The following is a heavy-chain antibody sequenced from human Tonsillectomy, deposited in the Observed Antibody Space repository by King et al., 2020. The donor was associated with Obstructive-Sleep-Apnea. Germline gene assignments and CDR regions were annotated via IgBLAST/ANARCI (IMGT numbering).Heavy chain of an antibody. J-gene: IGHJ4*02. Sequence: EVQLVESGGGLVQPGGSLRLSCAAAGFSFSRYALTWVSLAPAKGLQWGSAIIGSGGRTYYTDSVKGRLTISRDNSKNTMYLQMSSLRVEDTAMYHCVKDSDYYCGGYNYPEYWGQGTLVTVSS. V-gene: IGHV3-23*04. CDR1: GFSFSRYA. D-gene: IGHD3-22*01. CDR3: VKDSDYYCGGYNYPEY. CDR2: IIGSGGRT.